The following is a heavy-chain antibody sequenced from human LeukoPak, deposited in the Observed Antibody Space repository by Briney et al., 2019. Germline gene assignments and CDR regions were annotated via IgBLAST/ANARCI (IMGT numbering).Heavy chain of an antibody. CDR2: IKPDGSDK. CDR3: ARHDFWSRYLGDY. D-gene: IGHD3-3*01. V-gene: IGHV3-7*01. Sequence: GGSLRLSCAAFGFTFSTYWMSWVRQSPGKGLEWVANIKPDGSDKYYVDSVKGRFTISRDNAKNSLFLQMNSLRAEDTAVYYCARHDFWSRYLGDYWGQGTLVTVSS. CDR1: GFTFSTYW. J-gene: IGHJ4*02.